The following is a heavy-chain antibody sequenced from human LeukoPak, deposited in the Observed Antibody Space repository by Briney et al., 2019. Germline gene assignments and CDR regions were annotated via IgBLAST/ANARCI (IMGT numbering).Heavy chain of an antibody. CDR2: IRWNRCNI. CDR1: GFTFDVYA. Sequence: GRSLTLSCAPSGFTFDVYAMHWVRQAPEKGLEWLSCIRWNRCNIVYADSVKGRFTISRDNDKNSLYLQKKSLRAEHTAMYHCAKDISLWFGESNPTPYYYYYGMDVWGRGTTVTVS. D-gene: IGHD3-10*01. CDR3: AKDISLWFGESNPTPYYYYYGMDV. V-gene: IGHV3-9*01. J-gene: IGHJ6*02.